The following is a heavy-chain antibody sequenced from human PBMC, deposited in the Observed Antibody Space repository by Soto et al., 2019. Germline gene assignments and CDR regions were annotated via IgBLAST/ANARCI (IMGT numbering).Heavy chain of an antibody. CDR1: GFTFSSYG. D-gene: IGHD6-6*01. CDR2: ISYDGSNK. V-gene: IGHV3-30*18. CDR3: AKAVAAREIPDYYYGMDV. J-gene: IGHJ6*02. Sequence: QVQLVESGGGVVQPGRSLRLSCAASGFTFSSYGMHWVRQAPGKGLEWVAVISYDGSNKYYADSVKGRFTISRDNSKNTLYLQMNSLRAEDTAVYYCAKAVAAREIPDYYYGMDVWGQGTTVTVSS.